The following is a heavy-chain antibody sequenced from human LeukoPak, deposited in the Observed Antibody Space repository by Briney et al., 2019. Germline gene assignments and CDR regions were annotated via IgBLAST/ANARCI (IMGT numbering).Heavy chain of an antibody. CDR3: ARGLNVLRYFDWLSRFDP. V-gene: IGHV4-34*01. J-gene: IGHJ5*02. D-gene: IGHD3-9*01. CDR2: ISHSGSA. Sequence: KGLQWIGDISHSGSANYNPSLTSRISISIRDLFSLRLSSVTAADTAVYYCARGLNVLRYFDWLSRFDPWGQGTLVTVSS.